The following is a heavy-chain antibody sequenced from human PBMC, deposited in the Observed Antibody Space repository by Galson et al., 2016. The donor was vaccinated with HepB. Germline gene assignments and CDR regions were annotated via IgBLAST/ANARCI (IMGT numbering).Heavy chain of an antibody. V-gene: IGHV1-18*01. CDR1: GYTSTPYG. J-gene: IGHJ6*01. CDR2: ISVSSATT. D-gene: IGHD3-16*01. Sequence: SCKVSGYTSTPYGINWLRLAPGQGLEWLGWISVSSATTYYAQKFQDRVAMTTDRSTTTAYMELRSLTSDDTAVYFCATEGTGGAPPPMAVWGQGTMVSVSS. CDR3: ATEGTGGAPPPMAV.